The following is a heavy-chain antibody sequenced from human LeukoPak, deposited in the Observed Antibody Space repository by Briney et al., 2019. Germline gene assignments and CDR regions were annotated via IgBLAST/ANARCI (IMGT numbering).Heavy chain of an antibody. CDR2: IIPIFGTA. V-gene: IGHV1-69*05. Sequence: SVKVSCKASGGTFSSYAISWVRQAPGQGLEWMGRIIPIFGTANYAQRFQGRVTITTDESTSTAYMELSSLRSEDTAVYYWAIYDSSGYYRHDGYFDLWGRGTLVTVSS. J-gene: IGHJ2*01. CDR3: AIYDSSGYYRHDGYFDL. CDR1: GGTFSSYA. D-gene: IGHD3-22*01.